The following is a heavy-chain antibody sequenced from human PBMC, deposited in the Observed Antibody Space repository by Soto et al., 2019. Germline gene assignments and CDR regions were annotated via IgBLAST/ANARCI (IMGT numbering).Heavy chain of an antibody. J-gene: IGHJ4*02. CDR1: GFTFSAYS. D-gene: IGHD6-6*01. CDR2: ISSSSTYI. V-gene: IGHV3-21*04. CDR3: AKDRGGSSSEFYFDY. Sequence: GGSLRLSCAASGFTFSAYSMNWVRQAPGKGLEWVSSISSSSTYIYYADSVKGRFTISRDNSKNTLYLQMNSLRAEDTAVYYCAKDRGGSSSEFYFDYWGQGTLVTVSS.